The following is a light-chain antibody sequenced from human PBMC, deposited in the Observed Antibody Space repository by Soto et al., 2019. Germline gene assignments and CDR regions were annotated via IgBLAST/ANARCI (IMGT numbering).Light chain of an antibody. J-gene: IGKJ2*01. CDR1: QNIFTY. V-gene: IGKV1-39*01. Sequence: DLQMTQSPSSLSASVGDRVTITCRASQNIFTYLNWYQQRPGDAPKLLIYDASSLESGVSSRFSGTGSGTDFSLTIRSLQPEDFATYYCQHSYGTPPFTFGQGTKLEIK. CDR3: QHSYGTPPFT. CDR2: DAS.